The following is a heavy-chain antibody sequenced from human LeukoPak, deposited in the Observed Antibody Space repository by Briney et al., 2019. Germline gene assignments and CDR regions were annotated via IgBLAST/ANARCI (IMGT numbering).Heavy chain of an antibody. CDR1: GFTFSSYA. V-gene: IGHV3-64*01. Sequence: PPGGSLRLSCAASGFTFSSYAMHWVRQAPGKGLEYVSAISSNGGRTYYANSVKGRFTISRDNSKNTLYLQMGSLRVEDMAVYYCARVSGDYGGLGPHAFDIWGPGTMVTVSS. CDR3: ARVSGDYGGLGPHAFDI. CDR2: ISSNGGRT. D-gene: IGHD4-23*01. J-gene: IGHJ3*02.